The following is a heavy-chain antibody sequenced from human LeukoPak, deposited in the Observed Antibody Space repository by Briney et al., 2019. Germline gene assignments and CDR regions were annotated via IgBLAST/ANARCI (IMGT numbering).Heavy chain of an antibody. Sequence: SETLSLTCAVYGGSFSGYYWSWIRQPPGKGLEWIGEINHSGSTNFNPSLKSRVTISVDTSKNQFSLKLGSVTAADTAVYYCARIAGWYYYDSSGYRYYYYMDVWGKGTTVTVSS. CDR3: ARIAGWYYYDSSGYRYYYYMDV. D-gene: IGHD3-22*01. V-gene: IGHV4-34*01. CDR1: GGSFSGYY. CDR2: INHSGST. J-gene: IGHJ6*03.